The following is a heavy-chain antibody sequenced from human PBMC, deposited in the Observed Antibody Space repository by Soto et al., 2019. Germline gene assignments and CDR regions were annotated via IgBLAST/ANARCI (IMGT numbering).Heavy chain of an antibody. Sequence: AAVKFSCKASGYTFTSYGISWVRQARGQALEWMGWISSYNGKTNYAQKFQGRFTMTTDESTSTAYMELSSLRSEDTAVYYCAREPSMGAEQREGYYYYGMDVWAQGTTVTVSS. CDR2: ISSYNGKT. D-gene: IGHD6-25*01. CDR3: AREPSMGAEQREGYYYYGMDV. V-gene: IGHV1-18*04. J-gene: IGHJ6*02. CDR1: GYTFTSYG.